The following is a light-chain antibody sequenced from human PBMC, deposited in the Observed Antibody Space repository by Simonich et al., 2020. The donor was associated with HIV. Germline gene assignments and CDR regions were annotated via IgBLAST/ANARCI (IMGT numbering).Light chain of an antibody. V-gene: IGKV3-15*01. CDR3: QHYYNWPPIT. Sequence: EIVMTQSPATLSLFPGDRATLTFRARKSVSSNLAWYQQKPGQAPRLLIYGASTRAIGIPARFSGSGSGTEFTLTINSMQSEDFAVYYCQHYYNWPPITFGQGTRLDIK. CDR1: KSVSSN. CDR2: GAS. J-gene: IGKJ5*01.